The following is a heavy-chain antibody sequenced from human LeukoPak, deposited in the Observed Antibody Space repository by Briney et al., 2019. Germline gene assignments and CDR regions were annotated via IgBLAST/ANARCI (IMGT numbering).Heavy chain of an antibody. CDR2: IIPIFGTA. V-gene: IGHV1-69*05. J-gene: IGHJ6*03. D-gene: IGHD2-15*01. CDR1: GGTSSSYA. Sequence: GASVKVSCKASGGTSSSYAISWVRQAPGQGLEWMGGIIPIFGTANYAQKFQGRVTITTDESMSTAYMELSSLRSEDTAVYYCAVVAATPYYYYYYMDVWGKGTTVTVSS. CDR3: AVVAATPYYYYYYMDV.